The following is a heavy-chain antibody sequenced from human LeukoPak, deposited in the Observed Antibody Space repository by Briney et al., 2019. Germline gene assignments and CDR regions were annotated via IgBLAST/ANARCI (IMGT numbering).Heavy chain of an antibody. CDR1: GYTFTSYG. Sequence: ASMKVSCKASGYTFTSYGISWVRQAPGQGLEWMGWISAYNGNTNYAQKLQGRVTMTTDTSTSTAYMELRSLRSDDTAVYYCARDLAYRYDILTGNDYWGQGTLVTVSS. V-gene: IGHV1-18*01. J-gene: IGHJ4*02. CDR3: ARDLAYRYDILTGNDY. CDR2: ISAYNGNT. D-gene: IGHD3-9*01.